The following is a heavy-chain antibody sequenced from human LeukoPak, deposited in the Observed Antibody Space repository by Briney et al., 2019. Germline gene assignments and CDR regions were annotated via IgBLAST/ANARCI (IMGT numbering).Heavy chain of an antibody. CDR2: ISASGGAT. D-gene: IGHD2-21*01. CDR1: GFTFLRHG. CDR3: ARDCGGDCYPDDAFDI. J-gene: IGHJ3*02. V-gene: IGHV3-23*01. Sequence: GGSLRLSCAASGFTFLRHGMTWFRQAPGKGLEWVSGISASGGATYYADSVKGRFTISRDNSKNTLYLQMNSLRAEDTAVYYCARDCGGDCYPDDAFDIWGQGTMVTVSS.